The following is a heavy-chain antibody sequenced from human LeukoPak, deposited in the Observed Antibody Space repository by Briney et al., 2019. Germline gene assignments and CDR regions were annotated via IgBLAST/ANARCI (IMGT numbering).Heavy chain of an antibody. CDR1: GYTFTSYG. Sequence: ASVKVSCKASGYTFTSYGISWVRQAPGQGLEWMGWINPNSGGTNYAQKFQGWVTMTRDTSISTAYMELSRLRSDDTAVYYCARANPGDYEAYDYWGQGTLVTVSS. J-gene: IGHJ4*02. CDR3: ARANPGDYEAYDY. V-gene: IGHV1-2*04. D-gene: IGHD4-17*01. CDR2: INPNSGGT.